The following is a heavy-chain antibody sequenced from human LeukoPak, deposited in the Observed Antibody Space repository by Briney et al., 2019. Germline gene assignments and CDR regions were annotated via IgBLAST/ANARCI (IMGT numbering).Heavy chain of an antibody. CDR2: ISGSGGST. Sequence: GGSLRLSCAASGFTSTNYAMNWVRQAPGKGLEWVSAISGSGGSTYYADSVKGRFTISRDNSKNTLYLQMNSLRAEDTAVYYCAMLADQEMATIKPWGQGTLVTVSS. CDR3: AMLADQEMATIKP. J-gene: IGHJ4*02. V-gene: IGHV3-23*01. CDR1: GFTSTNYA. D-gene: IGHD5-24*01.